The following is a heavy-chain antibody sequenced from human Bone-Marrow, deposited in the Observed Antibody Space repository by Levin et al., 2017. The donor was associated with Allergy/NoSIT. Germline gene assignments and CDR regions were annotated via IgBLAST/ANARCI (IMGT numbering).Heavy chain of an antibody. CDR3: AKGPFPLW. CDR1: GFTFSSYG. CDR2: ISYDGSNK. J-gene: IGHJ4*02. Sequence: GGSLRLSCAASGFTFSSYGMHWVRQAPGKGLEWVAVISYDGSNKYYADSVKGRFTISRDNSKNTLYLQMNSLRAEDTAVYYCAKGPFPLWWGQGTLVTVSS. V-gene: IGHV3-30*18.